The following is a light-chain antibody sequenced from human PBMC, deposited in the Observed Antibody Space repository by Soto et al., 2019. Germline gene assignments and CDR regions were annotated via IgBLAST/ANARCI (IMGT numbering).Light chain of an antibody. CDR3: QQRHNLPHT. Sequence: DIQMTQSTSSLSASVGDRVTITCQASQDVRKYLSWYQQKARKAPKLLIYDASNLETGVPSRFSGSGSGTHFTFHISSLQPEDIATYYCQQRHNLPHTFGPGTKVDIK. V-gene: IGKV1-33*01. CDR2: DAS. CDR1: QDVRKY. J-gene: IGKJ3*01.